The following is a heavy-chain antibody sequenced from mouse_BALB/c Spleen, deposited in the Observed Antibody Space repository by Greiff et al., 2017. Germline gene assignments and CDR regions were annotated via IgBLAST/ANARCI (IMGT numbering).Heavy chain of an antibody. CDR1: GFSLSRYS. J-gene: IGHJ3*01. CDR3: ARNRGDEYEAARGGFAY. CDR2: IWGGRST. Sequence: QVQLKQSGPGLVVPSQSLSITCTVSGFSLSRYSVHWVRQPPGKGLEWLGMIWGGRSTDYNSARKSRLSISKDNSKSQVFLKMNSLQTGDTAMYYCARNRGDEYEAARGGFAYWGQGALVTVSA. D-gene: IGHD2-4*01. V-gene: IGHV2-6-4*01.